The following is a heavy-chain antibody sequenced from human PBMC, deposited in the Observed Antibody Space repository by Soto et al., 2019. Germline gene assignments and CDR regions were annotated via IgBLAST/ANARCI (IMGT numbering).Heavy chain of an antibody. CDR3: ARERGIAVAGKGNWFDP. CDR1: GFTFSSYS. D-gene: IGHD6-19*01. J-gene: IGHJ5*02. V-gene: IGHV3-21*01. Sequence: GGSLRLSCAASGFTFSSYSMTWVSQDPGKGLEWVSSISSSSSYIYYADSVKGRFTISRDNAKNSRYLQMNSLRAEDTAVYYCARERGIAVAGKGNWFDPWGQGT. CDR2: ISSSSSYI.